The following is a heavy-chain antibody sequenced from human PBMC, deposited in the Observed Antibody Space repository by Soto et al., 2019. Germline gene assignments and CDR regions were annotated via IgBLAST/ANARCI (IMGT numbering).Heavy chain of an antibody. V-gene: IGHV4-4*01. CDR3: ARASNSLDS. J-gene: IGHJ5*01. CDR2: IYHSGST. Sequence: QVQLQESGPGLVKPSGTLSLTCAVSGGSISSSNWWSWVRQPPGKGLEWIGEIYHSGSTNYNASLKIRDTISLAKSKNQFFLMLNSVCSLATAAYCCARASNSLDSWGQGTLVIVSS. CDR1: GGSISSSNW.